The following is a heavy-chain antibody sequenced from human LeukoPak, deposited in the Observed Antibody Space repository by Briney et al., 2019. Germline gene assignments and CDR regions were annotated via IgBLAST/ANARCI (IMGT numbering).Heavy chain of an antibody. Sequence: GGSLRLSCAASGFTFSSYWMHWVRQAPGKGLVWVSRINSDGSTTRYADSVKGRFTISRDHSKNTLYLQMNSLRAEDTAVYYCAKEGTGYYGSDDYWGQGTLVTVSS. CDR3: AKEGTGYYGSDDY. CDR2: INSDGSTT. V-gene: IGHV3-74*01. CDR1: GFTFSSYW. D-gene: IGHD3-10*01. J-gene: IGHJ4*02.